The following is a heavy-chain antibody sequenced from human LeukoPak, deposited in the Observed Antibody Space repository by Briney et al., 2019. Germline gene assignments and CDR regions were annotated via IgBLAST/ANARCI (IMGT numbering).Heavy chain of an antibody. CDR1: GFTFSSYG. CDR2: ISYDGSNK. D-gene: IGHD4-23*01. CDR3: AKSAVVNAFDI. J-gene: IGHJ3*02. V-gene: IGHV3-30*18. Sequence: GGSLRLSCAASGFTFSSYGMHWVRQAPGKGLEWVAVISYDGSNKYYADSVKGRFTISRDNSKNTLYLQMNSLRAEDTAVYYCAKSAVVNAFDIWGQGTMVTVSS.